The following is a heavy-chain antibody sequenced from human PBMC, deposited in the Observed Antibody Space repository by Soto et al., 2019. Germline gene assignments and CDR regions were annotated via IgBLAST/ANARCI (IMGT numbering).Heavy chain of an antibody. CDR1: GYTFTGYY. CDR2: INPNSGGT. D-gene: IGHD6-19*01. J-gene: IGHJ6*02. Sequence: ASVKVSCKASGYTFTGYYMHWVRQAPGQGLEWMGWINPNSGGTNYAQKFQGWVTMTRDTSISTAYMELSRLRSDDTAVYYCAREGRLGIAVAADYYYSAMDVWGQGTTVTVSS. CDR3: AREGRLGIAVAADYYYSAMDV. V-gene: IGHV1-2*04.